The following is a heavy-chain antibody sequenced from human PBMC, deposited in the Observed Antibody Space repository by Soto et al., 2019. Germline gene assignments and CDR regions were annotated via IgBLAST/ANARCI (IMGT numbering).Heavy chain of an antibody. CDR1: GGTFSSYT. D-gene: IGHD2-2*02. CDR3: ARGVVVPAAIGWFDL. V-gene: IGHV1-69*02. J-gene: IGHJ5*02. Sequence: SVKVSCKASGGTFSSYTISWVRQAPGQGLEWMGRIIPILGIANYAQKFQGRVTITADKSTSTAYMELSSLRSEDTAVYYCARGVVVPAAIGWFDLWGQGTLVTVSS. CDR2: IIPILGIA.